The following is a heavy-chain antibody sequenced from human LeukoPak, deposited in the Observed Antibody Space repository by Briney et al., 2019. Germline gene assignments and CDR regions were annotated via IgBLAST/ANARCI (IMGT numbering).Heavy chain of an antibody. D-gene: IGHD3-3*01. Sequence: SETLSLTCTVSGGSISSSSYSWGWIRQPPGKGLEWIGSSYYSGTTYYNLSLRSRVTIYVDTSKIQFSLKLSSVAATDTAVYFCARLRFDFWSGYTHPYFDYWGQGTLVTVSS. V-gene: IGHV4-39*01. CDR1: GGSISSSSYS. CDR3: ARLRFDFWSGYTHPYFDY. CDR2: SYYSGTT. J-gene: IGHJ4*02.